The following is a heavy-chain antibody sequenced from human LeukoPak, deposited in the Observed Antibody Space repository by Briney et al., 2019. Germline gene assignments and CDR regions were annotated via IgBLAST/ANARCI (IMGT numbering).Heavy chain of an antibody. J-gene: IGHJ4*02. V-gene: IGHV4-34*01. D-gene: IGHD3-22*01. CDR3: ARGPVCYDSSGYYY. CDR1: GGSFSGYY. Sequence: SETLSLTCAVYGGSFSGYYWSWIRQPPGKGLEWIGEINHSGSTNYNPSLKSRVTISVDTSKNQFSLKLSSVTAADTAVYYCARGPVCYDSSGYYYWGQGTLVTVSS. CDR2: INHSGST.